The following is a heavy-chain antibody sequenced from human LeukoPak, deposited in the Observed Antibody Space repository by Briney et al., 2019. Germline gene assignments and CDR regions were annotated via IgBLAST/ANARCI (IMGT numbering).Heavy chain of an antibody. CDR2: INPSGGST. J-gene: IGHJ5*02. CDR1: GYTFTSYY. V-gene: IGHV1-46*01. Sequence: ASVKVSCKASGYTFTSYYMHWVRQAPGQGLEWMGIINPSGGSTSYAQKFQGRVTMTRDTSTSTVYMELSSLRSEDTAVYYCARAAGDYFLRDGELGIFDPWGQGTLVTVSS. D-gene: IGHD2/OR15-2a*01. CDR3: ARAAGDYFLRDGELGIFDP.